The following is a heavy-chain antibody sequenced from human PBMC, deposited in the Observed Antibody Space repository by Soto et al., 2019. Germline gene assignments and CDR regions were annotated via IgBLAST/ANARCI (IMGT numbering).Heavy chain of an antibody. D-gene: IGHD3-9*01. V-gene: IGHV4-34*02. CDR1: GGSLSPYY. CDR3: ARNFDRVTLRAFDV. J-gene: IGHJ3*01. CDR2: ISHRGRT. Sequence: QVKLQQWGAGLLKPSGTLSRTCAVYGGSLSPYYWSWIRQSPEMGLEWIGEISHRGRTKYNPSLRRRVTISVDNSKNQFSLELTSVTAADTVLYYCARNFDRVTLRAFDVWGQGAMVIVSS.